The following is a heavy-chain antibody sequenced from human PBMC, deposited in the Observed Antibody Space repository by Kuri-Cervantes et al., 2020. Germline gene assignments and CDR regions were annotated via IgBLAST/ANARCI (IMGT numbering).Heavy chain of an antibody. CDR2: ISSSGSTI. V-gene: IGHV3-11*01. Sequence: GESLKISCAASGFTFSDYYMSWIRQAPGKGLEWVSYISSSGSTIYYADSVKGRFTISRDNSKNTLYLQMNSLRAEDTAVYYCARDASYSYGYWHYYYMDVWGKGTTVTVSS. CDR3: ARDASYSYGYWHYYYMDV. CDR1: GFTFSDYY. J-gene: IGHJ6*03. D-gene: IGHD5-18*01.